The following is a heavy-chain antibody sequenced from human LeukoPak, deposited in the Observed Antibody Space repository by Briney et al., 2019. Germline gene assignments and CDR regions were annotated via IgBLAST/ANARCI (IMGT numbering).Heavy chain of an antibody. CDR2: ISPSGGST. Sequence: ASVKVSCKASGYTFATYYIHWVRQAPGQGLEWMGIISPSGGSTSYAQKFQGRVTMTRDTSTSTVYMELSSLRSEDTAVYYCTRTYYYDSSGYYYGRDAFDIWGQGTMVTVSS. CDR1: GYTFATYY. D-gene: IGHD3-22*01. V-gene: IGHV1-46*01. J-gene: IGHJ3*02. CDR3: TRTYYYDSSGYYYGRDAFDI.